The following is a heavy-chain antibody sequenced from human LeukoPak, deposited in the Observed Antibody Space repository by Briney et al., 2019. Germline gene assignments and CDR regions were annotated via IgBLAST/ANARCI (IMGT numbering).Heavy chain of an antibody. CDR3: AGPEGRDV. Sequence: SETLSLTCSVYGVSFNGYYWSWIGPPPGKGREWVGEINHSGSTNHNPSLKSRVTISVDTSKNQFSLKLSSVTAADTAVYYCAGPEGRDVWGQGTAVTVSS. V-gene: IGHV4-34*01. CDR1: GVSFNGYY. D-gene: IGHD1-14*01. CDR2: INHSGST. J-gene: IGHJ6*02.